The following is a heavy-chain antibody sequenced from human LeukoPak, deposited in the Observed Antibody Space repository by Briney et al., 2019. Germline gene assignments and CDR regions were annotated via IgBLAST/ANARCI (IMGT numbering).Heavy chain of an antibody. CDR3: ARRGSGWYHPLVGFYFDY. J-gene: IGHJ4*02. CDR1: GYTFTSYY. CDR2: INPSGGST. V-gene: IGHV1-46*01. D-gene: IGHD6-19*01. Sequence: ASVKVSCKASGYTFTSYYMHWVRQAPGQGLEWMGIINPSGGSTSYAQKFQGRVTMTRDMSTSTVYMELSSLRSEDTALYYCARRGSGWYHPLVGFYFDYWGQGTLVTVSS.